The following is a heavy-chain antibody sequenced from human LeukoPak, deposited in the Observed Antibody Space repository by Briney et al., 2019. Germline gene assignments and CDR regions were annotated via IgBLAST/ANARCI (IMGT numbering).Heavy chain of an antibody. V-gene: IGHV3-74*01. Sequence: GGSLRLSCAASGFSFSHYWMHWVRQAPGKGLVWVSRIYNDGSSTSYADSVKGRFTISRDNAKSTLYLQMNSLRAEDTAVYYCAREILAPGKTHDYWGQGTLVTVSS. CDR3: AREILAPGKTHDY. CDR1: GFSFSHYW. J-gene: IGHJ4*02. CDR2: IYNDGSST.